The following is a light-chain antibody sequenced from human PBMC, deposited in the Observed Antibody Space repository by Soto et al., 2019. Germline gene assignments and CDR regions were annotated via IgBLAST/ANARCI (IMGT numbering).Light chain of an antibody. Sequence: EIVMTQSPATLSVSPGERATLSCRASQSVSSNLAWYQQKPGQAPRLLIYGASTRATGIPARFSGSGSGTEFTLTISSQQSEDFAVYYCQQYNNWPRGTFGQGTKLEIK. CDR1: QSVSSN. CDR3: QQYNNWPRGT. J-gene: IGKJ2*02. CDR2: GAS. V-gene: IGKV3-15*01.